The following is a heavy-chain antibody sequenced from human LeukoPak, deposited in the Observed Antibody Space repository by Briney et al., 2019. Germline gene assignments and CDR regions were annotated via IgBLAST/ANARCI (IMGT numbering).Heavy chain of an antibody. J-gene: IGHJ4*02. CDR2: IYSSGST. V-gene: IGHV4-61*02. Sequence: SQTLSLTCTVSGGSISSGSYYWSWIRQPAGKGLEWIGRIYSSGSTNYIPSLKSRVTISVDTSKNQFSLKLSSVTAADTAVYYCARDLIGPYYFDYWGQGTLVSVS. CDR1: GGSISSGSYY. CDR3: ARDLIGPYYFDY.